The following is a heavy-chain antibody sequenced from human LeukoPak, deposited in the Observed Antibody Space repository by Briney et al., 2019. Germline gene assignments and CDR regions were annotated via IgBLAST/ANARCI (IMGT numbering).Heavy chain of an antibody. V-gene: IGHV1-8*01. CDR3: ARGAQYYDYVWGSYRLGPYYCYGMDV. CDR1: GYTFTSYD. Sequence: ASVKVSCKASGYTFTSYDINWVRQATGQGLEWMGWMNPNSGNTGYAQKFQGRVTMTRNTSISTAYMELSSLRSEDTAVYYCARGAQYYDYVWGSYRLGPYYCYGMDVWGQGTTVTVSS. D-gene: IGHD3-16*02. J-gene: IGHJ6*02. CDR2: MNPNSGNT.